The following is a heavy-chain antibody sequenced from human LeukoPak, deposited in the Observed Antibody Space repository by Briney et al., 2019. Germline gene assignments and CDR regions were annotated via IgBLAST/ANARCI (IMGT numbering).Heavy chain of an antibody. CDR3: ARKTGGNDAFDI. D-gene: IGHD7-27*01. CDR2: MNPNSGNT. CDR1: GYTFTSCD. J-gene: IGHJ3*02. Sequence: ASVKVSCKASGYTFTSCDINWVRQATGQGLEWMGWMNPNSGNTGYAQKFQGRVTITRNTSISTAYMELSSLRSEDTAVYYCARKTGGNDAFDIWGQGTMVTVSS. V-gene: IGHV1-8*03.